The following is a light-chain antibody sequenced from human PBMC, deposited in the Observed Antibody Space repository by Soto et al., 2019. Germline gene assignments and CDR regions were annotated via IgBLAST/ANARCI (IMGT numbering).Light chain of an antibody. Sequence: ILLTHSPATLTLSPGKRATLSCRASQNISSYVIWYQQKPGQAPRLLIYDVSNRATGIPARFSGSGSGTDFTLTISSLEPEDFEVYYCQQRSNWPRTFGQVTKVDIK. V-gene: IGKV3-11*01. CDR3: QQRSNWPRT. CDR1: QNISSY. CDR2: DVS. J-gene: IGKJ1*01.